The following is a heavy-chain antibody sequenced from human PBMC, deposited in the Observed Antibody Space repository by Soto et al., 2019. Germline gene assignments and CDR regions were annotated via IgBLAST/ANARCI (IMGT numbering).Heavy chain of an antibody. CDR2: IYYSGST. J-gene: IGHJ6*02. D-gene: IGHD1-26*01. Sequence: QVQLQESGPGLVKPSQTLSLTCTVSGGSISSGGYYWSWIRQHPGKGLEWIGYIYYSGSTYYNPSPKRRVTITVDTSKNQFSLKLISVTAADTAVYYCARVQRPRIVGAGAYYYYGMDVWGQGTTVTVSS. V-gene: IGHV4-31*03. CDR3: ARVQRPRIVGAGAYYYYGMDV. CDR1: GGSISSGGYY.